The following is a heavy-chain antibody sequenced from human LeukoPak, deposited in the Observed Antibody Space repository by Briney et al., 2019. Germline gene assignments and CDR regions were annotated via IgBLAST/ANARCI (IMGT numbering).Heavy chain of an antibody. Sequence: ASVKVSCKASGYTFTSYAMNWVRQAPGQGLEWMGWINTNTGNPTYAQGFTGRFVFSLDTSVSTAYLQISSLKAEDTAVYYCASPVRQFGPQYYYYYGMDVWGQGTTVTVSS. D-gene: IGHD3-10*01. V-gene: IGHV7-4-1*02. J-gene: IGHJ6*02. CDR3: ASPVRQFGPQYYYYYGMDV. CDR2: INTNTGNP. CDR1: GYTFTSYA.